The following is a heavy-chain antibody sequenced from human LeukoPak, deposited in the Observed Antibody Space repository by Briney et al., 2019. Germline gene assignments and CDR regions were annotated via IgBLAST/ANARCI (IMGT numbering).Heavy chain of an antibody. V-gene: IGHV4-59*02. J-gene: IGHJ3*02. Sequence: SETLSLTCTVSGASVSKYYWSWIRQPPGKGLEWIGYIDYSGSTKYNPSLKSRVTISVDTSKNQFSLKLTSVTAADTAVYYCARDLNFDAFDIWGQGTMVTVSS. CDR2: IDYSGST. CDR1: GASVSKYY. CDR3: ARDLNFDAFDI. D-gene: IGHD1-20*01.